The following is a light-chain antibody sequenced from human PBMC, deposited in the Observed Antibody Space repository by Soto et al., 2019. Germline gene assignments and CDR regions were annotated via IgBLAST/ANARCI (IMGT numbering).Light chain of an antibody. V-gene: IGKV3-20*01. CDR3: HQYGSAPYT. J-gene: IGKJ2*01. CDR1: QSVTSSY. CDR2: VAS. Sequence: EIVLTQSPGTLSLSPGERATLSCRVSQSVTSSYLAWYQQKPGQAPRLLIYVASSRATGIPDRFSGSGSGXXXXXXXXXXEPEDFAVYYCHQYGSAPYTFGQGTKLEIK.